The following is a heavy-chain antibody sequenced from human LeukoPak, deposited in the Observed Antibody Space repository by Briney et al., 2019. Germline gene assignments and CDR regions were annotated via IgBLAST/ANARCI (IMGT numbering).Heavy chain of an antibody. D-gene: IGHD3-16*01. J-gene: IGHJ4*02. V-gene: IGHV1-69*05. Sequence: SVKVSCKASGGTFSGYAISWVRQAPGQGLEWMGGIIPIFGTANYAQKFQGRVTITTDESTNTAYMELSSLRSEDTAVYYCARAGFAGIRDSDYWGQGTLVTVSS. CDR2: IIPIFGTA. CDR1: GGTFSGYA. CDR3: ARAGFAGIRDSDY.